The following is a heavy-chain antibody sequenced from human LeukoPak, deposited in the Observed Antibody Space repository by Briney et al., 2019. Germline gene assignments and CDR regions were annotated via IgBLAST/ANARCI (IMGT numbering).Heavy chain of an antibody. V-gene: IGHV4-39*07. D-gene: IGHD3-22*01. CDR1: GGSISSSSYY. Sequence: SETLSLTCTVSGGSISSSSYYWGWIRQPPGKGLEWIGSIYHSGSTYYNPSLKSRVTISVDRSKNQFSLKLSSVTAADTAVYYCARADSSGYMGDAFDIWGQGTMVTVSS. CDR3: ARADSSGYMGDAFDI. J-gene: IGHJ3*02. CDR2: IYHSGST.